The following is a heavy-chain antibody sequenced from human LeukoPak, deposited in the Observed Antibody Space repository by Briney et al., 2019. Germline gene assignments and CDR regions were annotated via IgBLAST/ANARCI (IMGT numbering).Heavy chain of an antibody. CDR1: GFTFSSYA. D-gene: IGHD4-11*01. V-gene: IGHV3-30-3*01. Sequence: PGGSLRLSCAASGFTFSSYAMHWVRQAPGKGLEWVAVISYDGSNKYYADSVKGRFTISRDNSKNTLYLQMNSLRAEDTAVYYCARDEDHDYSNSPPYYYYGMDVWGQGTTVTVSS. J-gene: IGHJ6*02. CDR3: ARDEDHDYSNSPPYYYYGMDV. CDR2: ISYDGSNK.